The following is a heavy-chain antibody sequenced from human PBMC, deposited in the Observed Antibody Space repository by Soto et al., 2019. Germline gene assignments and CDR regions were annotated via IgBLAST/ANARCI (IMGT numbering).Heavy chain of an antibody. Sequence: QVQLVQSGAEVKRPGSSVKVSCTASGGTFSSFAISWVRQAPGQGLEWMGGLIPIFDTTNHAQKFQARVTIIADESTSTAYMGLSSMRLEDTAVYYCARARAASARSYDCWGGSFDAWGQGTLVSVSS. V-gene: IGHV1-69*01. CDR3: ARARAASARSYDCWGGSFDA. J-gene: IGHJ4*02. D-gene: IGHD3-3*01. CDR2: LIPIFDTT. CDR1: GGTFSSFA.